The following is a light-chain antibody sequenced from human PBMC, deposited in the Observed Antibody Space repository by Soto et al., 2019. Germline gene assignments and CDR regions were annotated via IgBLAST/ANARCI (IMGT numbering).Light chain of an antibody. Sequence: EIVLTQSPDTLSLSPGERATLSCRASQSVSSFLAWYQQKPGQAPRLLIYDASTRSTGIPARFRSSGSGTDFTLTISSLEPEDFAVYYCQQRSNWPPEVTFGPGTKVDIK. V-gene: IGKV3-11*01. CDR1: QSVSSF. CDR2: DAS. CDR3: QQRSNWPPEVT. J-gene: IGKJ3*01.